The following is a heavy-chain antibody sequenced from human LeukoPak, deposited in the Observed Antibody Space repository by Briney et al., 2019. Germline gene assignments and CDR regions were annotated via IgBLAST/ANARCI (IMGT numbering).Heavy chain of an antibody. CDR2: IHYSGTT. V-gene: IGHV4-59*08. CDR3: ARYGITIVRGGKYYFDS. D-gene: IGHD3-10*01. J-gene: IGHJ4*02. CDR1: GGSISGYF. Sequence: SGALSLTCTVSGGSISGYFWSWIRQPPGKGLEWIGYIHYSGTTNCNPSLNSRVTISVDTSKNQFSLRLSSVTAADTAVYYCARYGITIVRGGKYYFDSWGQGTLVTVSS.